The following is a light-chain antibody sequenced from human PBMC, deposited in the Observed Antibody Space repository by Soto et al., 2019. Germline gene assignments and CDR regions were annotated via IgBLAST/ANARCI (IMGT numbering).Light chain of an antibody. CDR3: QHYNSYSEA. Sequence: EIVLTQSPGTLSLSPGERATLSCRASQTMRSSHLAWYQQKPGQAPRLLIYGASTRTFDVPDRFSGSGSGTNFTLTISRLQPEDFATYYCQHYNSYSEAFGQGTKVELK. V-gene: IGKV3-20*01. CDR2: GAS. J-gene: IGKJ1*01. CDR1: QTMRSSH.